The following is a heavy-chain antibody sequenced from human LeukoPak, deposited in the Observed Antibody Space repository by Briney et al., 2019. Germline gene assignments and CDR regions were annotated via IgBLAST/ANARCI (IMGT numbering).Heavy chain of an antibody. V-gene: IGHV3-21*01. CDR1: GFTFSIYS. CDR2: ISSSSSHI. D-gene: IGHD3-22*01. Sequence: GGSLRLSCAASGFTFSIYSMNWVRQAPGKGLEWVSSISSSSSHIYYADSVKGRFTISRDNAKNSLYLQMNSLRAEDTAVYYCARDLHYDSSGYDKDDAFDIWGQGTMVTVSS. CDR3: ARDLHYDSSGYDKDDAFDI. J-gene: IGHJ3*02.